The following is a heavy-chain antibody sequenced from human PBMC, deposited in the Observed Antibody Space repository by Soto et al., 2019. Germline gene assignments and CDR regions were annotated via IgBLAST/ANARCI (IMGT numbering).Heavy chain of an antibody. D-gene: IGHD3-3*01. CDR2: ISSSSSYI. Sequence: GGSVRLSCAASGFTFSSYSMNWVRQAPGKGLEWVSSISSSSSYIYYADSVKGRFTISRDNAKNSLYLQMNSLRAEDTAVYYCARAHFNYVFCNGYQTDAFYI. CDR3: ARAHFNYVFCNGYQTDAFYI. V-gene: IGHV3-21*01. J-gene: IGHJ3*02. CDR1: GFTFSSYS.